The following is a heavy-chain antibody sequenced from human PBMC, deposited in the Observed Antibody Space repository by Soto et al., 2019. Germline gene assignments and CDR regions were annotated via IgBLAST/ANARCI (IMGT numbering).Heavy chain of an antibody. CDR3: AKDQSLQGSIAVAGTENWFDS. D-gene: IGHD6-19*01. V-gene: IGHV1-46*01. CDR2: INPSGGST. J-gene: IGHJ5*01. CDR1: GYTFTSYY. Sequence: ASVKVSCKASGYTFTSYYMHWVRQAPGQGLEWMGIINPSGGSTSYAQKFQGRVTMTRDTSTSTVYMELSSLRAEDTAVYYCAKDQSLQGSIAVAGTENWFDSWGQGTLVTVSS.